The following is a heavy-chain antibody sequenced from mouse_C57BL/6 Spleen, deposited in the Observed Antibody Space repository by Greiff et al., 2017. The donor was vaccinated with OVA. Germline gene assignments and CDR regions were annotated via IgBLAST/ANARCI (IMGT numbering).Heavy chain of an antibody. CDR1: GYTFTDYE. J-gene: IGHJ3*01. CDR2: IDPETGGT. D-gene: IGHD2-3*01. V-gene: IGHV1-15*01. Sequence: QVHVKQSGAELVRPGASVTLSCKASGYTFTDYEMHWVKQTPVHGLEWIGAIDPETGGTAYNQKFKGKAILTADKSSSTAYMELRSLTSEDSAVYYCTRWGDGYWFAYWGQGTLVTVSA. CDR3: TRWGDGYWFAY.